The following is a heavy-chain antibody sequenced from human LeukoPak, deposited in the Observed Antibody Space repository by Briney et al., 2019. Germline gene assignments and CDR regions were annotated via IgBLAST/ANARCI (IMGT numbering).Heavy chain of an antibody. D-gene: IGHD5-18*01. J-gene: IGHJ4*02. CDR1: GYTFTSYD. Sequence: ASVKVSCKASGYTFTSYDINWVRQATGQGLEWMGWMNPDSGNTDYPQKFQGRVTMTRNTSISTAYIELSSLRSEDTAVYYCARGRGYSYGFASDYWGQGTLVTVSS. CDR3: ARGRGYSYGFASDY. CDR2: MNPDSGNT. V-gene: IGHV1-8*01.